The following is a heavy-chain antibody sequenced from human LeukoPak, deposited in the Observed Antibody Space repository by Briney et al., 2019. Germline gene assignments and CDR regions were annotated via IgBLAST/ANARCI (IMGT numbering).Heavy chain of an antibody. J-gene: IGHJ3*02. Sequence: PGGSLRLSCAASRFTFSSYAMHWVRQAPGKGLEWVAVISYDGSNKYYADSVKGRFTISRDNSKNTLYLQMNSLRAEDTAVYYCARETSDYAFDIWGQGTMVTVSS. D-gene: IGHD6-6*01. CDR1: RFTFSSYA. CDR2: ISYDGSNK. V-gene: IGHV3-30*04. CDR3: ARETSDYAFDI.